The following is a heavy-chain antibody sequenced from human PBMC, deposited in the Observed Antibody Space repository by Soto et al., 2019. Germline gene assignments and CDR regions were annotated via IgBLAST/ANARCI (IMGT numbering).Heavy chain of an antibody. V-gene: IGHV3-30*18. Sequence: GGSLRLSCAASGFTFSSYGMHWVRQAPGKGLEWVAVISYDGSNKYYADSVKGRFTISRDNSKNTLYLQMNSLRAEDTAVYYCAKDSGYDSPPVYWGQGTLVTVSS. CDR3: AKDSGYDSPPVY. CDR2: ISYDGSNK. CDR1: GFTFSSYG. D-gene: IGHD5-12*01. J-gene: IGHJ4*02.